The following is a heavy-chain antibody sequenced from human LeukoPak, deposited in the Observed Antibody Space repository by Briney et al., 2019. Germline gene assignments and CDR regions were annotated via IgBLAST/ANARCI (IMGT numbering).Heavy chain of an antibody. D-gene: IGHD3-16*01. Sequence: GESLKISCEGSGYTFTNYWIGWVRQMPGKGLGWMGIIYPGDSDTRYSPSFQGQVTISADKSVSTAFLQWNSLKASDTAMYYCARSPCISTSCPRRGSLDYWGQGTLVTVSS. V-gene: IGHV5-51*01. CDR3: ARSPCISTSCPRRGSLDY. J-gene: IGHJ4*02. CDR1: GYTFTNYW. CDR2: IYPGDSDT.